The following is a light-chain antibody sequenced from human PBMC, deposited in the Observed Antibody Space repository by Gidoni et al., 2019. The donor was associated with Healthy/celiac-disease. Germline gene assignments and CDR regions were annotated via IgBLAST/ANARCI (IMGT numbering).Light chain of an antibody. CDR3: QQYNNWPPLT. CDR2: GAS. Sequence: IVMTQSPATLSVSPGERATLSCRASQSVSSNLAWYQQNPGQAPRLLSYGASPRATGIPARFSGSGSGTEVTLTISSLQAEDVAVYYWQQYNNWPPLTFGGGTKVEIK. CDR1: QSVSSN. V-gene: IGKV3-15*01. J-gene: IGKJ4*01.